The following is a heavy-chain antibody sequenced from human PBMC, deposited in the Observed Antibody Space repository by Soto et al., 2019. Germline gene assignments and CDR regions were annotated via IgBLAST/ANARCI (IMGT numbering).Heavy chain of an antibody. CDR3: QRVEVDGMVRGVNINQDNWFDP. CDR2: IYYSGST. J-gene: IGHJ5*02. D-gene: IGHD3-10*01. Sequence: QVQLQESGPGLVKPSQTLSLTCTVSGGSISSGGYYWSWIRQHPGKGLEWIGYIYYSGSTYYNPYLKSRFSISVETSKNQFALKLNYVTAADTAVYYCQRVEVDGMVRGVNINQDNWFDPWGQGNLVTVSS. V-gene: IGHV4-31*03. CDR1: GGSISSGGYY.